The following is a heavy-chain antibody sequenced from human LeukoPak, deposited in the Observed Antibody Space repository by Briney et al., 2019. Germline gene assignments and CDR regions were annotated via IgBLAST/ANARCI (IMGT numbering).Heavy chain of an antibody. D-gene: IGHD3-10*01. V-gene: IGHV6-1*01. CDR2: TYYRSKWYN. CDR3: ARLSGRYYGSGNYFAWFDP. J-gene: IGHJ5*02. CDR1: GDSVSSNSAA. Sequence: SQTLSLTCAISGDSVSSNSAAWNWIRQSPSRGLEWLGRTYYRSKWYNDYAVSVKSRITINPDTSKNQFSLQLSSVIPEDTAVYYCARLSGRYYGSGNYFAWFDPWGQGTLVTVSS.